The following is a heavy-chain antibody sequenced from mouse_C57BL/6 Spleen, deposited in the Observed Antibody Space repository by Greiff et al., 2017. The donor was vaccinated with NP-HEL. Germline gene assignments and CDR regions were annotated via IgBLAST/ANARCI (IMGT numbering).Heavy chain of an antibody. V-gene: IGHV1-50*01. J-gene: IGHJ2*01. CDR1: GYTFTSYW. Sequence: QVQLQQPGAELVKPGASVKLSCKASGYTFTSYWMQWVKQRPGQGLEWIGEIDPSDSYTNYNQKFKGKATLTVDTSSSTAYMQLSSLTSEDAAVYYCAKRGLGLGYWGQGTTLTVSS. CDR3: AKRGLGLGY. CDR2: IDPSDSYT. D-gene: IGHD3-1*01.